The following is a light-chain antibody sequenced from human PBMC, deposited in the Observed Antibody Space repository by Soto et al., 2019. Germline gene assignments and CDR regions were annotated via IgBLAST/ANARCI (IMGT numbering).Light chain of an antibody. CDR1: QGISNY. CDR3: QKYNSAPLT. J-gene: IGKJ4*01. V-gene: IGKV1-27*01. CDR2: AAS. Sequence: DIQMTQSPSSLSASVGDRVTITCRASQGISNYLAWYQQKPGKVHNLLIYAASTLQSCVPSRFSGSGSGTDFTLTISSMQPEDVATYYWQKYNSAPLTFGGGTKVEIK.